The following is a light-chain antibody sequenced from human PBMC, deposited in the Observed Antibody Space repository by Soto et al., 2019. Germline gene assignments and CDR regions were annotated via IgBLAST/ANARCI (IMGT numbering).Light chain of an antibody. Sequence: DIVMTQSPLSLPVTPGEPASISCRSSQSLVHTNGYNYLDWYLQKPGQSPQLLIYFGSIRASGVPDRFSGSGSGTEFTLKISRVEAEDVGVYYCMQARQTPVTFGGGTKVEIK. CDR3: MQARQTPVT. CDR1: QSLVHTNGYNY. V-gene: IGKV2-28*01. CDR2: FGS. J-gene: IGKJ4*01.